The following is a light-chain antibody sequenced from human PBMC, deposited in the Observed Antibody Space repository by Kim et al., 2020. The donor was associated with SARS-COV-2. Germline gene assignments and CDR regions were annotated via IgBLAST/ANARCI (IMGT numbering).Light chain of an antibody. CDR1: QSVSTNH. CDR3: QEYGTSPMGS. Sequence: PGERATLSGRASQSVSTNHLGWYQQSHGQAPRLLIYGTSTRATGIPDRFRGSGSGTNFTLSISRLEPEDFAGYYCQEYGTSPMGSFGQGTKLEI. V-gene: IGKV3-20*01. CDR2: GTS. J-gene: IGKJ2*04.